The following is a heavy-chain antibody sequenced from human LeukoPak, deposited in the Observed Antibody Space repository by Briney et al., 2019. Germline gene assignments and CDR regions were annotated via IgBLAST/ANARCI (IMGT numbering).Heavy chain of an antibody. J-gene: IGHJ4*02. CDR3: ATSGSYPRRGPLLDY. CDR1: GGSISSGDYY. D-gene: IGHD1-26*01. V-gene: IGHV4-30-4*08. CDR2: IYYSGST. Sequence: SQTLSLTCTVSGGSISSGDYYWSWIRQPPGKGLEWTGYIYYSGSTYYNPSLKSRVTISVDTSKNQFSLKLSSVTAADTAVYYCATSGSYPRRGPLLDYWGQGTLVTVSS.